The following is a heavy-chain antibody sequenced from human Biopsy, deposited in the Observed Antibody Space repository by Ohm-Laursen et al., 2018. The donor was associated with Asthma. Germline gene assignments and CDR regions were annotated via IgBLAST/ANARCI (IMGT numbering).Heavy chain of an antibody. D-gene: IGHD5-12*01. CDR1: GFSFSNFA. CDR2: ISKDASTQ. Sequence: SLRLSCAASGFSFSNFAIHWVRQAPGKGLEWVGVISKDASTQDYADSVKGRFTISRDNSKNTLYLQMNGLKAEDTAVYYCARDSPCGSDFDYYYFDYWGQGTLVTVSS. J-gene: IGHJ4*02. V-gene: IGHV3-30*01. CDR3: ARDSPCGSDFDYYYFDY.